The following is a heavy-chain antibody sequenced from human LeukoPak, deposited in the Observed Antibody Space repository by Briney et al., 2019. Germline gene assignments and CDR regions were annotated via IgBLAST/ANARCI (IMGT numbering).Heavy chain of an antibody. Sequence: SETLSLTCTVSGGSISSYYWSWIRQPPGKGLEWIGYIYYSGSTNYNPSLKSRVTISVDTSKNQFSLKLSSVTAADTAVYYCARGSQYDFWSGYPRGSNWFDPWGQGTLVTVSS. CDR3: ARGSQYDFWSGYPRGSNWFDP. CDR2: IYYSGST. D-gene: IGHD3-3*01. CDR1: GGSISSYY. V-gene: IGHV4-59*01. J-gene: IGHJ5*02.